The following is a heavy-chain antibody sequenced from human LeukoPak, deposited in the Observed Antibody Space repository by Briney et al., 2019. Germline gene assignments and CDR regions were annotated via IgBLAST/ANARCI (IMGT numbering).Heavy chain of an antibody. J-gene: IGHJ5*02. D-gene: IGHD3-9*01. Sequence: ASVKVSCKASGYTFTSYYMHWVRQAPGQGLEWMGIINPSGGSTSYAQKFQGRVTMTRDTSTSTVYMELSSLRSEDTAVYYCARGAYDILTGYWNWFDPWGQGTLVTVSS. CDR1: GYTFTSYY. CDR3: ARGAYDILTGYWNWFDP. CDR2: INPSGGST. V-gene: IGHV1-46*01.